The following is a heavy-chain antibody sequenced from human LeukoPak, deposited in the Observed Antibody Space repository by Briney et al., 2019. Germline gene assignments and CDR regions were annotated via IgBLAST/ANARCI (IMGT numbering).Heavy chain of an antibody. CDR2: IKQDGSEK. D-gene: IGHD2-21*02. CDR3: AKDVYCGGDCYARTPFDF. V-gene: IGHV3-7*03. Sequence: GGSLRLSCAASGFTFSSYWMSWVRQAPGKGLEWVANIKQDGSEKYYVDSVKGRFTISRDNAKNSLYLQMNSLRAEDTAVYYCAKDVYCGGDCYARTPFDFWGQGTLVTVSS. J-gene: IGHJ4*02. CDR1: GFTFSSYW.